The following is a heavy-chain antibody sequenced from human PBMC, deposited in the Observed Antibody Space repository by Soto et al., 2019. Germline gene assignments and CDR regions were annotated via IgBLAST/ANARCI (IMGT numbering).Heavy chain of an antibody. CDR3: ARDSGYDSSISYFDY. Sequence: EVQLVESGGGLVQPGGSLRLSCAASGFTVSSNYMSWVRQAPGKGLEWVSVIYSGGSTYYADSVKGRFTISRHNSKNTLYLQMNSLRAEDTAVYYCARDSGYDSSISYFDYWGQGTLVTGSS. D-gene: IGHD5-12*01. J-gene: IGHJ4*02. CDR2: IYSGGST. V-gene: IGHV3-53*04. CDR1: GFTVSSNY.